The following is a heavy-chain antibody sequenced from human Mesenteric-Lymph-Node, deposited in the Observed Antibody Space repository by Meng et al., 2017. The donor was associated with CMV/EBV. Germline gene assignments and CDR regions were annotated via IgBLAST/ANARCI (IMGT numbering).Heavy chain of an antibody. CDR3: ARGGGPQGPAMDV. V-gene: IGHV1-2*02. J-gene: IGHJ6*02. CDR1: GYTFTGYY. D-gene: IGHD3-16*01. CDR2: INPNSGGT. Sequence: ASVKVSCKASGYTFTGYYMHWVRQAPGQGLEWMGWINPNSGGTNYAQKFQGRVTITADKSTSTAYMELSSLRSEDTAVYYCARGGGPQGPAMDVWGQGTTVTVSS.